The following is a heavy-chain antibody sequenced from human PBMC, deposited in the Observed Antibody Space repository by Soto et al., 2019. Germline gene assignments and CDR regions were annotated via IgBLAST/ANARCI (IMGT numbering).Heavy chain of an antibody. J-gene: IGHJ5*02. CDR2: IYWDDDK. D-gene: IGHD3-10*01. CDR1: GFSLSTSGVG. CDR3: AHTGITPGNNWFDP. V-gene: IGHV2-5*02. Sequence: QITLKESGPTLVKPTQTLTLTCTFSGFSLSTSGVGVGWIRQPPGKALEWLALIYWDDDKRYSPSLKSRLTITKDTSKNQVVLTMTNMDPVDTATHYCAHTGITPGNNWFDPWGQGTLVTVSS.